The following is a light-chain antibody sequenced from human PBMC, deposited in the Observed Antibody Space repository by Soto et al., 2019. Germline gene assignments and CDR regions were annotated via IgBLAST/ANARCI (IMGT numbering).Light chain of an antibody. CDR3: QQSYNTPWT. Sequence: DIQMTQSPSSLSASVGDRVTITCRASQTISRYANWYQQKPGKAPKLLISGAFDLQTGAPSRFSGSGSGTDFTLTINGLQPDDFATYYCQQSYNTPWTFGQGTKVDI. CDR2: GAF. CDR1: QTISRY. V-gene: IGKV1-39*01. J-gene: IGKJ1*01.